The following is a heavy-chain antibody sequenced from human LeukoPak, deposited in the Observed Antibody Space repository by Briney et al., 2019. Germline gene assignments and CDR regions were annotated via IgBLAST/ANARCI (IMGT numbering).Heavy chain of an antibody. Sequence: GGSLRLSCAASGFTFRNYGMNWVRQAPGKGLEWVSYISSSSSNIAYADSVKGRFTISRDNVKNSLYLQLTSLRLEDTSVYYCARGGAARPDYWGQGTLVTVSS. V-gene: IGHV3-48*04. CDR2: ISSSSSNI. CDR3: ARGGAARPDY. D-gene: IGHD6-6*01. CDR1: GFTFRNYG. J-gene: IGHJ4*02.